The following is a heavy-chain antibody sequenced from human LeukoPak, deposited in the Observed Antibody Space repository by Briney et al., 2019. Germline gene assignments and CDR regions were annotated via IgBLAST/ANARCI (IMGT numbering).Heavy chain of an antibody. Sequence: SGPTLVNPTQTLTLTCAFSGLSLSTSGVGVGWIRQPPGKALEWLALIYWDDDKRYSASLKSRLTITKDTSKNQVVLTMTNMDPVDTATYYCAHVAMVRGFDPWGQGTLVSVSS. J-gene: IGHJ5*02. CDR3: AHVAMVRGFDP. V-gene: IGHV2-5*02. CDR1: GLSLSTSGVG. CDR2: IYWDDDK. D-gene: IGHD5-18*01.